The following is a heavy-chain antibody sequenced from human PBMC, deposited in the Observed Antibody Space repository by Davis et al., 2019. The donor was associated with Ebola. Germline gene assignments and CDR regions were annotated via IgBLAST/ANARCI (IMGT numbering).Heavy chain of an antibody. J-gene: IGHJ4*02. Sequence: GESLKISCAASGFTFSSYSMHWVRQAPGKGLEWVAGLWFDGSNNYYADSVKGRFTISRDISKNTLYLQMNSLRAEDTAVYYCARGAHYFESWGQGTLVTVSS. V-gene: IGHV3-33*01. CDR1: GFTFSSYS. CDR2: LWFDGSNN. CDR3: ARGAHYFES.